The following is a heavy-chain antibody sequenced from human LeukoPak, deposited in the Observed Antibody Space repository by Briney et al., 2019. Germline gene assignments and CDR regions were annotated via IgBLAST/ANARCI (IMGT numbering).Heavy chain of an antibody. CDR2: MYISGRD. CDR3: ARGEGLSGYKI. D-gene: IGHD3-9*01. J-gene: IGHJ4*02. Sequence: SETLSLTCTVSGGSISSYYWSWIRQPAGKGLEWIGRMYISGRDSYNPSLKSRVTMSLDKSKNQFSLNLRSVTAADTAVYYCARGEGLSGYKIWGQGTLVTVSS. CDR1: GGSISSYY. V-gene: IGHV4-4*07.